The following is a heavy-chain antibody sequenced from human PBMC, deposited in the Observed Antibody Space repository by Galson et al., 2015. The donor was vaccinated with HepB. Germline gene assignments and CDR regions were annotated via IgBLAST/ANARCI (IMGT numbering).Heavy chain of an antibody. Sequence: SLRLSCAASGFSFSSYVMNWVRQSPGKGLEWVSSIISGGDRTFYADSVKGRFTISRDTSKDTLYLQMNSLRAEDTAVYFCAKIAVGATSWFDSWGQGTLVTVSS. CDR3: AKIAVGATSWFDS. CDR2: IISGGDRT. D-gene: IGHD1-26*01. CDR1: GFSFSSYV. J-gene: IGHJ5*01. V-gene: IGHV3-23*01.